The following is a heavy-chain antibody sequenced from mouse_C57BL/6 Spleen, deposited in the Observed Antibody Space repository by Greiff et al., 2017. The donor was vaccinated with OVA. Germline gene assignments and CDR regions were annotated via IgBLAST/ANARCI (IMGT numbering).Heavy chain of an antibody. CDR3: ARNPDWDVSYWYFDV. CDR2: IWSGGST. CDR1: GFSLTSYG. Sequence: VQLVESGPGLVQPSQSLSITCTVSGFSLTSYGVHWVRQSPGKGLEWLGVIWSGGSTDYNAAFISRLSISKDNSKSQVFFKMNSLQADDTAIYYCARNPDWDVSYWYFDVWGTGTTVTVSS. V-gene: IGHV2-2*01. J-gene: IGHJ1*03. D-gene: IGHD4-1*01.